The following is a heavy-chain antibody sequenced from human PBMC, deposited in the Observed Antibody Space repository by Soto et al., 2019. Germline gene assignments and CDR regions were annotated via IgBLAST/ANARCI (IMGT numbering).Heavy chain of an antibody. J-gene: IGHJ4*02. CDR3: ARDTRKRYWGRNCYIFFDY. D-gene: IGHD2-21*01. V-gene: IGHV3-21*01. Sequence: EVQLVESGGGLVKPAGSLRLSCAASGITFSSYSMNWVRQAPGKGLEWVSSISRSSSYIYYADSVKGRFPISRDNVKTSLCPEGARLTAEDTTVYYCARDTRKRYWGRNCYIFFDYWGQGALVTVSS. CDR1: GITFSSYS. CDR2: ISRSSSYI.